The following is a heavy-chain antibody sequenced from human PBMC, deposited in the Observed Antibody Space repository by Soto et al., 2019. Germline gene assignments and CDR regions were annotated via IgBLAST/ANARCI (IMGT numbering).Heavy chain of an antibody. CDR2: FIPIFDAA. CDR1: GGTFSNYA. CDR3: ARKAESYGFDI. Sequence: QVQLVQSGAEVKKPGSSVKVSCKASGGTFSNYAINWVRQAPGQGLEWMGGFIPIFDAANYAQNFRGRVTITADESTSTAYMERSGLRSEDTAMYYCARKAESYGFDIWGQGTLVTVS. D-gene: IGHD3-10*01. V-gene: IGHV1-69*01. J-gene: IGHJ3*02.